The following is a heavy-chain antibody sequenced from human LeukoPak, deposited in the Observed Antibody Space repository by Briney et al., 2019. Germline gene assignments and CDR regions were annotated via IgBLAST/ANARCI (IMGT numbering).Heavy chain of an antibody. D-gene: IGHD2-2*01. V-gene: IGHV1-69*01. CDR3: ARGQAAKPNYYYMDV. CDR1: GGTFISYA. J-gene: IGHJ6*03. Sequence: ASVKVSYKASGGTFISYAISWVRQAPGQGLEWMGGIIPIFGTANYAQKFQGRVTITADESTSTAYMELSRLRSEATAVYYCARGQAAKPNYYYMDVWGKGTTVTVSS. CDR2: IIPIFGTA.